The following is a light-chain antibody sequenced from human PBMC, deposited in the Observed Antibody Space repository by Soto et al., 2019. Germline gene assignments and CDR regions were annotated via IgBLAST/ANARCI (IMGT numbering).Light chain of an antibody. CDR1: QSISNH. V-gene: IGKV1-39*01. Sequence: DIQMTQSPSSLSASVEDRVIITCRASQSISNHLNWYQQKPGKAPKLLIFAASSLQSGVPSRFSGSRSGPDFTLTISSLQPEDFATYYSQQSYSSPPTFXQGTKADIK. CDR3: QQSYSSPPT. CDR2: AAS. J-gene: IGKJ1*01.